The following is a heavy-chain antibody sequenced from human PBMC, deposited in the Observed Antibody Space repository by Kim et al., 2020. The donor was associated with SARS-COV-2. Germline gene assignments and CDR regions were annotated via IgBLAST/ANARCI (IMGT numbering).Heavy chain of an antibody. CDR2: IIPILGIA. J-gene: IGHJ5*02. CDR1: GGTFSSYA. V-gene: IGHV1-69*04. Sequence: SVKVSCKASGGTFSSYAISWVRQAPGQGLEWMGRIIPILGIANYAQKFQGRVTITADKSTSTAYMELSSLRSEDTAVYYCARGGSSGWDGFWFDPWGQGTLVTVSS. D-gene: IGHD6-19*01. CDR3: ARGGSSGWDGFWFDP.